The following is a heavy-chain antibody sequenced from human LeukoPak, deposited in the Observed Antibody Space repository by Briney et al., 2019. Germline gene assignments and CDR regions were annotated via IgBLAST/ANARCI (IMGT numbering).Heavy chain of an antibody. Sequence: GGSLRLSGAASGFTFSNYWMHWVRQAPGKGLEWVSRINERATIISYADSVKGRFTISRESARNTLYLQMNSLTAEDTAVYYCVRDLILVWTPGDDFDHWGQGTLVTVSS. D-gene: IGHD3-16*01. CDR1: GFTFSNYW. J-gene: IGHJ4*02. V-gene: IGHV3-74*01. CDR2: INERATII. CDR3: VRDLILVWTPGDDFDH.